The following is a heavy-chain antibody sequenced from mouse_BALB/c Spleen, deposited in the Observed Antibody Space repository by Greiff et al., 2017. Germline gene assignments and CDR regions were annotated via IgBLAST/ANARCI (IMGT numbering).Heavy chain of an antibody. J-gene: IGHJ3*01. CDR3: TRGRNWAYDYGD. CDR1: GYTFTDYE. CDR2: IDPETGGT. D-gene: IGHD2-4*01. V-gene: IGHV1-15*01. Sequence: QVQLKQSGAELVRPGASVTLSCKASGYTFTDYEMHWVKQTPVHGLEWIGAIDPETGGTAYNQKFKGKATLTADKSSSTAYMELRSLTSEDSAVYYCTRGRNWAYDYGDWGQGTLVTVSA.